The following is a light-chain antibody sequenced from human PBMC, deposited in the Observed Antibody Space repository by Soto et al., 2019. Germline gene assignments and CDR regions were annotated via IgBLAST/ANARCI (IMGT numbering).Light chain of an antibody. V-gene: IGLV2-11*01. Sequence: QSALTQPRSVSGSPGQSVTISCTGTSSDVGAYKYVSWYQQHPGKAPKLMIDDVSKRPSGVPDRFSGSKSGNTASLTISGLQAEDEADYYCCSYAGSYTLVFGGGTKLTVL. CDR3: CSYAGSYTLV. J-gene: IGLJ2*01. CDR2: DVS. CDR1: SSDVGAYKY.